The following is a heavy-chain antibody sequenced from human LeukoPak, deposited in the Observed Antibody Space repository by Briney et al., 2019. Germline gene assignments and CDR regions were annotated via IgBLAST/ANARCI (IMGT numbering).Heavy chain of an antibody. V-gene: IGHV3-48*03. D-gene: IGHD6-19*01. Sequence: GGSLRLSCAASGFTFSSYEMNWVRQAPGKGLEWVSYISSSGSTIYYADSVKGRFTISRDDAKKSLYLQMNSLRAEDTALYYCARDRTYSSGWDAFDLWGQGTMVTVSS. CDR1: GFTFSSYE. CDR2: ISSSGSTI. J-gene: IGHJ3*01. CDR3: ARDRTYSSGWDAFDL.